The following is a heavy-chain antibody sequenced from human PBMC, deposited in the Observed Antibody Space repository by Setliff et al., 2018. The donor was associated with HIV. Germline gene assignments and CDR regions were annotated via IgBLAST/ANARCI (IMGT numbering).Heavy chain of an antibody. CDR2: ISSSGNTI. J-gene: IGHJ4*02. Sequence: GGSLRLSCAASGFTFSSYAMSWIRQAPGKGLEWVSYISSSGNTIYYADSVKGRFTVSRDNAENSLYLQMNSLRADDTAVYYCAREATRYYFDYWGQGTLVTVSS. CDR1: GFTFSSYA. CDR3: AREATRYYFDY. D-gene: IGHD2-15*01. V-gene: IGHV3-11*01.